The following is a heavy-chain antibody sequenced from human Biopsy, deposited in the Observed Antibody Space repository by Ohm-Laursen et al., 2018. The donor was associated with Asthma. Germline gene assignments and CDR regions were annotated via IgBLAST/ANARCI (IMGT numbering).Heavy chain of an antibody. D-gene: IGHD2-2*01. CDR1: GGTFNTCV. Sequence: GASVKVSCKSIGGTFNTCVIGWVRQAPGQGLEWMGRINSDFGTTTYPQKFQDRVTITADDSTSTVYMELSSLRSEDTAVYYCARKAGSCISRTCYSLDFWGQGTLVTVSS. J-gene: IGHJ4*02. CDR2: INSDFGTT. V-gene: IGHV1-69*13. CDR3: ARKAGSCISRTCYSLDF.